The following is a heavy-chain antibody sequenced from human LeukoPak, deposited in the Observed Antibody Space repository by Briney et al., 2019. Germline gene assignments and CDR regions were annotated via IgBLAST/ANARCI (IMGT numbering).Heavy chain of an antibody. CDR3: ARAVRGGYSSSWYPDDY. CDR1: GYTFTSYG. CDR2: ISAYNGNT. J-gene: IGHJ4*02. Sequence: ASVKVSCKASGYTFTSYGISWVRQAPGQGLEWMGWISAYNGNTNYAQKLQGRVTMTTDTSTSTAYMELRSLRSDDTAVYYCARAVRGGYSSSWYPDDYWGQGTLVTVSS. D-gene: IGHD6-13*01. V-gene: IGHV1-18*01.